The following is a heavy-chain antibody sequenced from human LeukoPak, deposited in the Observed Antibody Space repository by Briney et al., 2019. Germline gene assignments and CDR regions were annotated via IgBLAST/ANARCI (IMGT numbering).Heavy chain of an antibody. V-gene: IGHV4-61*02. D-gene: IGHD1-1*01. CDR3: AREPGQLDY. CDR1: GDSLSSGSYY. J-gene: IGHJ4*02. CDR2: IYTTGST. Sequence: SETLSLTCTVSGDSLSSGSYYWRWIRQPAGRGLEWIGRIYTTGSTNYNPSLKSRVTISVDTSKNQFSLKLSSVTAADTAVYYCAREPGQLDYWGQGTLVTVSS.